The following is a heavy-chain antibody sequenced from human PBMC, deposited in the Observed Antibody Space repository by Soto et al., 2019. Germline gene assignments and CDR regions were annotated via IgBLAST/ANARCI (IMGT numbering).Heavy chain of an antibody. J-gene: IGHJ6*02. CDR3: ARPLRDRNYYSGMAV. Sequence: QVQLVQSGAEMQQPGASVRVSCKASGGTFSKYAFSWVRQAPGQGLEWLGGTIPMFGTPNYAQKFQGRVAIYADESTATVYMELSSLRSEDTAVYFCARPLRDRNYYSGMAVWGQGTTVTVSS. V-gene: IGHV1-69*01. D-gene: IGHD3-22*01. CDR2: TIPMFGTP. CDR1: GGTFSKYA.